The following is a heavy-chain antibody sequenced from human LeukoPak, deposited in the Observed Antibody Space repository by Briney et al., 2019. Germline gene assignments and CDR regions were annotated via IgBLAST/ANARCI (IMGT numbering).Heavy chain of an antibody. CDR1: GFTFSSYT. J-gene: IGHJ3*01. D-gene: IGHD2-15*01. CDR3: ARGRFYSWQLRGAFDV. CDR2: ISYDDSNK. V-gene: IGHV3-30*04. Sequence: GGSLRLSCAASGFTFSSYTMHWVRQAPGKGLEWVALISYDDSNKYYADSVKGRFTISRDNPANTLYLQMNSLRADDTAVYYCARGRFYSWQLRGAFDVWGQGTMVTVSS.